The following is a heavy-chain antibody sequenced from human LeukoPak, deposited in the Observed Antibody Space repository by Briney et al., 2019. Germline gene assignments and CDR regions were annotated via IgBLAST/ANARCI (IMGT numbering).Heavy chain of an antibody. J-gene: IGHJ4*02. CDR3: ARDNPPDY. V-gene: IGHV3-7*03. CDR1: GFTFGTYW. Sequence: GGSLRLSCAASGFTFGTYWMNWVRRAPGKGLEWVANINQDGSEKYYVDSVKGRFTISRDNAKNSLYLQLNSLRAEDTALYYCARDNPPDYWGQGTLVTVSS. CDR2: INQDGSEK.